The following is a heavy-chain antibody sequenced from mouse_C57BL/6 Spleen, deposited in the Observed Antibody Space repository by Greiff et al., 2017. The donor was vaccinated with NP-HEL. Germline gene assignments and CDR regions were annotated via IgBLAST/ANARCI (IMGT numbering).Heavy chain of an antibody. Sequence: ESGPGLVKPSQSLSLTCSVTGYSITSGYYWNWIRQFPGNKLEWMGYISYDGSNNYNPSLKNRISITRDTSKNQFFLKLNSVTTEDTATYYCARDRRDGYSWYFDVWGTGTTVTVSS. CDR3: ARDRRDGYSWYFDV. J-gene: IGHJ1*03. CDR1: GYSITSGYY. CDR2: ISYDGSN. V-gene: IGHV3-6*01. D-gene: IGHD2-3*01.